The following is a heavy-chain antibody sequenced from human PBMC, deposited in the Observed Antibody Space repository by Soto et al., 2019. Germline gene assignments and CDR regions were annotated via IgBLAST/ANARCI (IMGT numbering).Heavy chain of an antibody. CDR3: ARKRYCSGGSCYWFDP. D-gene: IGHD2-15*01. CDR2: IYYSGST. J-gene: IGHJ5*02. Sequence: QLQLQESGPGLVKPSETLSLTCTVSGGSISSSSYYWXXXXXXXXXXXXXIGSIYYSGSTYYNPSLKSRVTISVDTSKNQFSLKLSSVTAADTAVYYCARKRYCSGGSCYWFDPWGQGTLVTVSS. CDR1: GGSISSSSYY. V-gene: IGHV4-39*01.